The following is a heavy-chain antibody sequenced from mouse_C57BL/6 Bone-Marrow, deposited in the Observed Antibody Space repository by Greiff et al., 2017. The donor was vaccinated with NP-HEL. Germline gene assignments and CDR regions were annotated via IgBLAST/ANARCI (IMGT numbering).Heavy chain of an antibody. CDR3: ARSGQLRLRGFAY. Sequence: VQLQQPGPELVKPGASVKISCKASGYTFTDYYMNWVKQSPGQSLEWIGDINPNNGGTSYNQKFKGKATLTVDKSSSTAYMELRSLTSENSAVYYCARSGQLRLRGFAYWGQGALVTVSA. V-gene: IGHV1-26*01. CDR2: INPNNGGT. D-gene: IGHD3-2*02. CDR1: GYTFTDYY. J-gene: IGHJ3*01.